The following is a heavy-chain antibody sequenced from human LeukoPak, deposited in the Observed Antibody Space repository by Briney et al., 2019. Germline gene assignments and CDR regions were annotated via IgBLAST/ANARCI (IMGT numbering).Heavy chain of an antibody. V-gene: IGHV1-2*02. CDR3: AIESASGTSYFSKCFDF. J-gene: IGHJ4*02. CDR1: VYTFTDYF. Sequence: ASVLVSFKASVYTFTDYFFHWIRQTPGQGLEWMGGIHPKSGGAKYGKKFQGRVTMTRDTSITTGYMELSRLTSDDTAVYRCAIESASGTSYFSKCFDFWGQGTLVTVSS. D-gene: IGHD3/OR15-3a*01. CDR2: IHPKSGGA.